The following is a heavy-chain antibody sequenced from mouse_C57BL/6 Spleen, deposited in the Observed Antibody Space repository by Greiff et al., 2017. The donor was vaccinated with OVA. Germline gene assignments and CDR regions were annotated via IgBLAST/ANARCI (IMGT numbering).Heavy chain of an antibody. J-gene: IGHJ2*01. V-gene: IGHV1-15*01. CDR1: GYTFTDYE. Sequence: VQLQESGAELVRPGASVTLSCKASGYTFTDYEMHWVKQTPVHGLEWIGAIDPETGGTAYNQKFKGKAILTADKSSSTAYMELRSLTSEDSAVYYCTGTGSYFDYWGQGTTLTVSS. D-gene: IGHD4-1*01. CDR2: IDPETGGT. CDR3: TGTGSYFDY.